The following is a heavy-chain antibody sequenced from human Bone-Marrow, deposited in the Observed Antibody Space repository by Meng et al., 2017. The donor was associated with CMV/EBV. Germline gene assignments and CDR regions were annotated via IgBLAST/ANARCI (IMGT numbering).Heavy chain of an antibody. CDR1: GYSFTSYW. J-gene: IGHJ6*02. CDR2: IYPGDSDT. V-gene: IGHV5-51*01. CDR3: ARQGIAVAANTPIYYYYGMDV. D-gene: IGHD6-19*01. Sequence: GESLKISCKGSGYSFTSYWIGWVRQMPGKGLEWMGIIYPGDSDTRYSPSFQGQVTISADKSISTAYLQWISLKASDAAMYYCARQGIAVAANTPIYYYYGMDVWGQGTTVTVSS.